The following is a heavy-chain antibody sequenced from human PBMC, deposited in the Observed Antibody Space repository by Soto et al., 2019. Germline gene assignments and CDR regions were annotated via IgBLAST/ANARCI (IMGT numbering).Heavy chain of an antibody. CDR2: IYYSGST. CDR3: ARLGGYCSGGSCYPAAHAFDI. CDR1: GYSISSSSYY. J-gene: IGHJ3*02. V-gene: IGHV4-39*01. D-gene: IGHD2-15*01. Sequence: SETLSLTCPFSGYSISSSSYYWGWIRQPPGKGLEWIGSIYYSGSTYYNPSLKSRVTISVDTSKNQFSLKLSSVTAADTAVYYCARLGGYCSGGSCYPAAHAFDIWGQGTMVTVSS.